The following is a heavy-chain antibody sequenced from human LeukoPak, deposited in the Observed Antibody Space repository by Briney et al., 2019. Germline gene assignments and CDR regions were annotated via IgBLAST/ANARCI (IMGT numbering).Heavy chain of an antibody. D-gene: IGHD1-26*01. J-gene: IGHJ6*03. Sequence: PSQTLSLTCTVSGGSISSYYWSWIRQPPGKGLEWIGYIYYSGSTNYNPSLKSRVTISVDTSKNQFSLKLSSVTAADTAVYYCAGYIVGATWYYYYYMDVWGKGTTVTVSS. CDR2: IYYSGST. CDR3: AGYIVGATWYYYYYMDV. V-gene: IGHV4-59*01. CDR1: GGSISSYY.